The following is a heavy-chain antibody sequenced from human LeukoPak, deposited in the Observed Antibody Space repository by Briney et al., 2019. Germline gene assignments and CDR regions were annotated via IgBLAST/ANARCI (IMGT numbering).Heavy chain of an antibody. CDR2: IGASGT. CDR1: EFTFSTYG. CDR3: AKDHGSGSQIG. Sequence: PGRSLRLSCAASEFTFSTYGMHWVRQAPGKGLEWVSGIGASGTYYADSVKGRFTISRDNSKNTLYLQMNSLRAEDTAVYYCAKDHGSGSQIGWGQGTLVTVSS. D-gene: IGHD1-26*01. J-gene: IGHJ4*02. V-gene: IGHV3-23*01.